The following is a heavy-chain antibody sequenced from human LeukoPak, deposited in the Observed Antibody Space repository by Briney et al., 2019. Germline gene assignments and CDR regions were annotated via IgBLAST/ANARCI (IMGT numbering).Heavy chain of an antibody. CDR3: ARGVRNYYDSSGYYPFDY. J-gene: IGHJ4*02. Sequence: PGGSLRLSCAASGFTFSSYGMHWVRQAPGKGLEWVAFIRYDGSNKYYADSVKGRFTISRDNSKNTLYLQMNSLRAGDTAVYYCARGVRNYYDSSGYYPFDYWGQGTLVTVSS. CDR2: IRYDGSNK. CDR1: GFTFSSYG. D-gene: IGHD3-22*01. V-gene: IGHV3-30*02.